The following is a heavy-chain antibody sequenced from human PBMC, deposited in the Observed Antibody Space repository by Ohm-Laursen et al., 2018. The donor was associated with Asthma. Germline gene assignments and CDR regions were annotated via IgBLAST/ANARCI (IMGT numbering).Heavy chain of an antibody. CDR1: GGTFTNYV. Sequence: SSVKVSCKSSGGTFTNYVIGWVQQAPGQGLEWMGIINPSGGSTSYAQKFQGRVTMTRDTSTSTVYMELSSLRSEDTAVYYCARGSRVTGTVNYFDYWGQGTLVTVSS. CDR2: INPSGGST. J-gene: IGHJ4*02. CDR3: ARGSRVTGTVNYFDY. D-gene: IGHD1-7*01. V-gene: IGHV1-46*01.